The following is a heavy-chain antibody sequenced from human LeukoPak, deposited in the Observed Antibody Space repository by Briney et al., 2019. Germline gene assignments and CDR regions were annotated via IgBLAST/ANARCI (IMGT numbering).Heavy chain of an antibody. CDR1: GYTFSGYY. CDR3: ARERGRGYSYGEEVSDY. Sequence: ASVKVSCKASGYTFSGYYMHWVRQTPGQGLEWMGWINPNSGGTNYAQKFQGRVTMTRDTSISTAYMELSRLRSDDTAVYFCARERGRGYSYGEEVSDYWGQGTLVTVSS. J-gene: IGHJ4*02. D-gene: IGHD5-18*01. CDR2: INPNSGGT. V-gene: IGHV1-2*02.